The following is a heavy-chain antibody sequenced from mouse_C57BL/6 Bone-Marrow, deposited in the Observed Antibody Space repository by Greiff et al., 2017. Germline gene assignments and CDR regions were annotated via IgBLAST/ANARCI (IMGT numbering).Heavy chain of an antibody. CDR3: TRIAY. J-gene: IGHJ3*01. Sequence: VQLTESGAELVRPGASVKLSCTASGFNIKDDYMLWVKQRPEQGLEWIGWIDPENGDTEYASKFPGTATITVDTSSNTAYLQLRSLTSEDTAVDYCTRIAYWGQGTLVTVSA. CDR2: IDPENGDT. CDR1: GFNIKDDY. V-gene: IGHV14-4*01.